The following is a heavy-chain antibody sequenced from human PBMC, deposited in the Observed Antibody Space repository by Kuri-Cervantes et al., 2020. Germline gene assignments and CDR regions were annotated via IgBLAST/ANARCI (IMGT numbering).Heavy chain of an antibody. J-gene: IGHJ4*02. CDR2: VIPXFGTA. CDR1: XXXXXSYA. D-gene: IGHD2-21*01. V-gene: IGHV1-69*05. Sequence: SVKVSXXASXXXXXSYAISWVRQAPGQGLEWMXGVIPXFGTANYAQKFQGRVTITTDEXTSTAYMXLSSLRSEXTAVYYCATXXSGAYCGGXXVDPFDYWGQGTLVTVSS. CDR3: ATXXSGAYCGGXXVDPFDY.